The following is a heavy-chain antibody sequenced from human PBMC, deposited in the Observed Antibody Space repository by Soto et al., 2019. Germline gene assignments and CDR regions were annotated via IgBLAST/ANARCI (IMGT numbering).Heavy chain of an antibody. V-gene: IGHV3-15*01. Sequence: GGSLRLSCAASGFSFNEVWMTWVRQAPGKGLEWVGRIKSAGTTDYAAPVKGRFTISRDDSKNTVYLRMSSLETADTAVYYCTTSLRHFDHFNMDVWGKGSKVTVSS. D-gene: IGHD3-9*01. CDR3: TTSLRHFDHFNMDV. J-gene: IGHJ6*03. CDR1: GFSFNEVW. CDR2: IKSAGTT.